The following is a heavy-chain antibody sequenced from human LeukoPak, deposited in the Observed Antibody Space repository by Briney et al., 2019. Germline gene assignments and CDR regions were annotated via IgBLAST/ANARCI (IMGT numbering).Heavy chain of an antibody. CDR2: IYYSGGT. Sequence: SETLSLTCTVSGGSISGYYWSWIRQPPGRGLERTGYIYYSGGTNYNPSLKSRVTISADTSKNQFSLKLSYVTAADTAVYYCARHWGIRSSWYFDYWGQGTLVTVSS. CDR1: GGSISGYY. D-gene: IGHD6-13*01. V-gene: IGHV4-59*08. CDR3: ARHWGIRSSWYFDY. J-gene: IGHJ4*02.